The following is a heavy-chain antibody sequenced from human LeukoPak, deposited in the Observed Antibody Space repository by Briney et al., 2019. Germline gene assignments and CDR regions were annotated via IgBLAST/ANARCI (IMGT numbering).Heavy chain of an antibody. CDR2: IYYSGST. D-gene: IGHD3-9*01. V-gene: IGHV4-59*01. CDR3: ARVAYYDILTGFNWFDP. Sequence: PSETLSLTCTVSGGSISSYYWSWIRQPPGKGLEWIGYIYYSGSTNYNPSLKSRVTISVDTSKNQFSLKLSSVTAADTAVYYCARVAYYDILTGFNWFDPWGQGTLVTVSS. CDR1: GGSISSYY. J-gene: IGHJ5*02.